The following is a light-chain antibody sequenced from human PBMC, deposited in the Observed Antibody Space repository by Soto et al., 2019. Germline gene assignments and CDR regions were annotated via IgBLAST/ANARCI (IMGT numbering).Light chain of an antibody. Sequence: VLTQSPSASASLGASVKLTCTLSSGHSSYAITWHQQQPEKGPRYLMKLDSDGSHTKGDAIPDRFSGSSSGAERYLTIASLQSEDEAYYYCQTWGTGIHVVFGGGTKLTVL. CDR3: QTWGTGIHVV. J-gene: IGLJ2*01. CDR1: SGHSSYA. V-gene: IGLV4-69*01. CDR2: LDSDGSH.